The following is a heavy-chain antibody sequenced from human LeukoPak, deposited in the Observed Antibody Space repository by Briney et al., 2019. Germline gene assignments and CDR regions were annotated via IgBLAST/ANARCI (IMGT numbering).Heavy chain of an antibody. CDR1: GGTFSSYA. CDR2: IIPIFGTA. D-gene: IGHD3-22*01. V-gene: IGHV1-69*13. CDR3: ARVSGDYYDSSGYVDY. J-gene: IGHJ4*02. Sequence: SVKVSCKASGGTFSSYAISWVRQAPGQGLEWMGGIIPIFGTANYAQKFQGRVTITADEPTSTAYMELSSLRSEDTAVYYCARVSGDYYDSSGYVDYWGQGTLVTVSS.